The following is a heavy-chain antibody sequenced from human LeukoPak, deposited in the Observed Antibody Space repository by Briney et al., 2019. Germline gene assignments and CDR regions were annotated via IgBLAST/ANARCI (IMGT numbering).Heavy chain of an antibody. CDR2: IYSSGST. CDR1: GGSISSDY. CDR3: ARARLEYCSNTRCYGWFDP. J-gene: IGHJ5*02. Sequence: SETLSLTCTVSGGSISSDYWSWIRQAAGKGLEWIGRIYSSGSTNYNPSLKSRVIMSVDTFKNQFSLKLTSVTAGDTAVYYCARARLEYCSNTRCYGWFDPWGQGTLVTVSS. D-gene: IGHD2-2*01. V-gene: IGHV4-4*07.